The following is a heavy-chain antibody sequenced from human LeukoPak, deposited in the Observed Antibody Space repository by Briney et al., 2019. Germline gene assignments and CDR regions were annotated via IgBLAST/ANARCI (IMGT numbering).Heavy chain of an antibody. CDR1: GYTFTGYY. D-gene: IGHD3-10*01. CDR3: AREINYYGSGSYDTNDY. J-gene: IGHJ4*02. CDR2: INPNSGGT. V-gene: IGHV1-2*06. Sequence: GASVKVSCKASGYTFTGYYMHWVRQAPGQGLEWMGRINPNSGGTNYAQKFQGRVTMTRDTSISTAYMELSRLRSDDTAVYYCAREINYYGSGSYDTNDYWGQGTLITVSS.